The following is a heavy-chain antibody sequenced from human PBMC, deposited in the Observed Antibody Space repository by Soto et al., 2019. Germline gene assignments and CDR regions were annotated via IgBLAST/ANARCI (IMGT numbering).Heavy chain of an antibody. CDR1: GGSISSGDYY. CDR3: ARRGGSVTALYFDV. J-gene: IGHJ4*02. D-gene: IGHD6-25*01. Sequence: QVQLQESVPGLVKPSQTLSLTCTVSGGSISSGDYYWSWIRQPPGKGLEWIGYIHYGGSTYYNPSLKSRVTMSVDTSKNQFSLKVSSVTAADTAVYYCARRGGSVTALYFDVWGQGTLVTVSS. V-gene: IGHV4-30-4*01. CDR2: IHYGGST.